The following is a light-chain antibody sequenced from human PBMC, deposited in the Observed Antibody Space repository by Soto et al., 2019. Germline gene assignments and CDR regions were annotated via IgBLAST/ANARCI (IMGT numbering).Light chain of an antibody. CDR1: QSVRSS. Sequence: EIVMTQSPAALSVSPGERATLSCRASQSVRSSLAWVQQKPGQAPRLLIYSASTRATGIPARFSGSGSGTEFTLSISSLQSEDLTVYYCHHYNNWPHTFGQGTKLEIK. J-gene: IGKJ2*01. CDR2: SAS. CDR3: HHYNNWPHT. V-gene: IGKV3-15*01.